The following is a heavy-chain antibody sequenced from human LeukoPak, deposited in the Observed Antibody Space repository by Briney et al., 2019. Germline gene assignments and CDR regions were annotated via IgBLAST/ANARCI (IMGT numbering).Heavy chain of an antibody. CDR1: GGTFSSYA. CDR2: INPNSGGT. CDR3: ARGTYGDYVNY. V-gene: IGHV1-2*02. J-gene: IGHJ4*02. D-gene: IGHD4-17*01. Sequence: GASVKVSCKASGGTFSSYAISWVRQAPGQGLEWMGWINPNSGGTNYAQKFQGRVTMTRDTSISTAYMELSRLRSDDTAVYYCARGTYGDYVNYWGQGTLATVSS.